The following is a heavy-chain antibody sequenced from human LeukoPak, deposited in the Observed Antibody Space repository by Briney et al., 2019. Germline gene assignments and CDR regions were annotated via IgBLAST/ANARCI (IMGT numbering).Heavy chain of an antibody. CDR1: GYSFTSKY. CDR2: INPSGGST. Sequence: GASVKVSCKASGYSFTSKYMHWVRQAPGQGPEWKGIINPSGGSTSYPQKFQGRFTMTRDTSTSTVYMELSSLKSEDTAVYYCAGGQLWIFDYWGQGTLVTVSS. CDR3: AGGQLWIFDY. D-gene: IGHD5-18*01. J-gene: IGHJ4*02. V-gene: IGHV1-46*03.